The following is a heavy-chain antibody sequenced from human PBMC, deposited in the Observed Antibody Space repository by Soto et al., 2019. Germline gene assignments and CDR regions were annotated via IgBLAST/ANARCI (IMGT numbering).Heavy chain of an antibody. D-gene: IGHD2-8*01. V-gene: IGHV4-59*08. CDR3: VRIGCTSGYCSHSMDAFDI. Sequence: SQALSLTCTVSGGSMSSYYWSWIRQPPGGGLEWIAYIYYSGCTDYNPSLKRRVTMSVDTSKNHFSLRLSSVTAADTAVYYCVRIGCTSGYCSHSMDAFDIWGQGTSDTVSS. J-gene: IGHJ3*02. CDR2: IYYSGCT. CDR1: GGSMSSYY.